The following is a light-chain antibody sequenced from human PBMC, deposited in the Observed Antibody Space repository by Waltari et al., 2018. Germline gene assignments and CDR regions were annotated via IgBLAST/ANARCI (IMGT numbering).Light chain of an antibody. CDR1: EDIGNW. CDR3: QQSKTFPPT. J-gene: IGKJ4*02. V-gene: IGKV1-12*01. CDR2: HVS. Sequence: DIQMTQSPSSVSASVGDRVTITCRASEDIGNWVSWYQHKLGEAPRLLIYHVSSLQSGVPSRFSGSGSGTDFTLTISSLQPEDFATYSCQQSKTFPPTFGRGTTVE.